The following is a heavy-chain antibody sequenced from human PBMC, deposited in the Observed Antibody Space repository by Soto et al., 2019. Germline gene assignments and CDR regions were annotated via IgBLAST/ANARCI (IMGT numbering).Heavy chain of an antibody. J-gene: IGHJ6*02. CDR1: GFTLSSYG. Sequence: GWSRRLSCATSGFTLSSYGMHWVRQAPGNGLEWVAVISYDGSNKYYADSVKGRFTISRDNSKNTLYLQMNSLRAEDTAVYYCAKGLVGVAVAGYYYYYGMDVWGQGTTVTVSS. V-gene: IGHV3-30*18. CDR2: ISYDGSNK. D-gene: IGHD6-19*01. CDR3: AKGLVGVAVAGYYYYYGMDV.